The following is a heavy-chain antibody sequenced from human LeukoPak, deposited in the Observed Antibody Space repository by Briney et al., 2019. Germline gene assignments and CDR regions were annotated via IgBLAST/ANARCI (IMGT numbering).Heavy chain of an antibody. CDR1: GLTFDDYG. CDR2: VYLNGGGP. D-gene: IGHD1-26*01. Sequence: LSGGSLRLSWAASGLTFDDYGMRGVRQAPPRGGEGVSGVYLNGGGPGYADSVKGRFTISRDNAKISLYLQMNSLRAEDMSLYYCARDQVGASLFDPWGQGTLVTVSS. V-gene: IGHV3-20*04. J-gene: IGHJ5*02. CDR3: ARDQVGASLFDP.